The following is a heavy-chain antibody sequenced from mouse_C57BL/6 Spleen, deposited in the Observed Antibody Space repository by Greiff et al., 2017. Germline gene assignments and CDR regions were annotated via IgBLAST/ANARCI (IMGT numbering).Heavy chain of an antibody. Sequence: EVQVVESGGGLVKPGGSLKLSCAASGFTFSDYGMHWVRQAPEKGLEWVAYISSGSSTINYAETVKGRFTISRDNAKNTLFLQMTSLRSEDTAMYYCASYGSSYEWYFDVWGTGTTVTVSS. CDR2: ISSGSSTI. D-gene: IGHD1-1*01. V-gene: IGHV5-17*01. CDR1: GFTFSDYG. CDR3: ASYGSSYEWYFDV. J-gene: IGHJ1*03.